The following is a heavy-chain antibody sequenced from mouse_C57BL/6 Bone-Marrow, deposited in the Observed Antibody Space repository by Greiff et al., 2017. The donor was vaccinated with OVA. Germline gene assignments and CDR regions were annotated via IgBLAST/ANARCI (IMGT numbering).Heavy chain of an antibody. Sequence: EVKLVESGGDLVKPGGSLKLSCAASGFTFSSYGMSWVRQTPDKRLEWVATISSGGSYTYYPDSVKGRFTISRDNAKNTLYLQMSSLKSEDTAMYYCARHGILYPYFDYWGQGTTLTVSS. CDR1: GFTFSSYG. CDR3: ARHGILYPYFDY. J-gene: IGHJ2*01. CDR2: ISSGGSYT. V-gene: IGHV5-6*02.